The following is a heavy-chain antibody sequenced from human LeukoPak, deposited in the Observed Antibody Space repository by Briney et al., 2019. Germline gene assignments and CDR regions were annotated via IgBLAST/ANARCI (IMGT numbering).Heavy chain of an antibody. V-gene: IGHV1-46*01. J-gene: IGHJ3*02. D-gene: IGHD5-12*01. CDR2: INPSGGST. CDR3: ARLTRGIVATTKGAFDI. Sequence: ASVKVSCKASGYTFTSYYMHWVRQAPGQGLEWMGIINPSGGSTSYAQKFQGRVTMTRDMSTSTVYMELSSLRSDDTAVYYCARLTRGIVATTKGAFDIWGQGTMVTVSS. CDR1: GYTFTSYY.